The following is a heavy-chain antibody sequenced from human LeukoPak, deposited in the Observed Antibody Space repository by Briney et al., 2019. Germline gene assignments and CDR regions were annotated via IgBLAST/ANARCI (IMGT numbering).Heavy chain of an antibody. J-gene: IGHJ4*02. V-gene: IGHV1-3*01. CDR3: ARGESPVDTAMEPGNY. CDR2: INAGNGNT. CDR1: GYTFTSYA. Sequence: GASVKVSCKASGYTFTSYAMHWVRQAPGQRLEWMGWINAGNGNTKYSQKFQGRVTITADESTSTAYMELSSLRSEDTAVYYCARGESPVDTAMEPGNYWGQGTLVTVSS. D-gene: IGHD5-18*01.